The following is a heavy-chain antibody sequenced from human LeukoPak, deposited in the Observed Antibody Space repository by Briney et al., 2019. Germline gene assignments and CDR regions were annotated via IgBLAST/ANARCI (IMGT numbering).Heavy chain of an antibody. D-gene: IGHD1-1*01. V-gene: IGHV3-11*03. CDR1: GFTFSLYY. CDR3: ARSTLAPDAFDI. J-gene: IGHJ3*02. Sequence: GGSLRLSCAAYGFTFSLYYMNWIRQAPGKGLEWLSYISDSSTYTNYADSVKGRFTISRDNAKNSLYLQMNSLRAEDTAVYYCARSTLAPDAFDIWGQGTMVTVSS. CDR2: ISDSSTYT.